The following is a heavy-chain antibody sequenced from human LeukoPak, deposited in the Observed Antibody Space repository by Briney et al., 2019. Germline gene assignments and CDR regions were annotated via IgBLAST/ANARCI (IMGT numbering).Heavy chain of an antibody. CDR2: IRYDGSNK. Sequence: PGGSLRLSCAASGFTFSSYGMHWVRQAPGKGLEWVAFIRYDGSNKYYADSVKGRFTISRDNSKNTLFLRMNSLRAEDTAVYYCAKARAKTYYYGSGSYRNEDRSFDYWGQGTLVTVSS. CDR3: AKARAKTYYYGSGSYRNEDRSFDY. D-gene: IGHD3-10*01. V-gene: IGHV3-30*02. J-gene: IGHJ4*02. CDR1: GFTFSSYG.